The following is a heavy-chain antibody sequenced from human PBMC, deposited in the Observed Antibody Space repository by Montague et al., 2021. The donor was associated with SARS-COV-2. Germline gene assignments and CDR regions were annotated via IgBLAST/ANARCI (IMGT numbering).Heavy chain of an antibody. CDR1: RASISSANQA. CDR3: ARDRRGMAMAGRAYYYYYMDG. D-gene: IGHD6-19*01. J-gene: IGHJ6*03. Sequence: TLSLTCAVYRASISSANQAWTWIRQPGGQGLVGIGHISTSGSSSYNPSLKSRVTIILDTSKQQFSLELTSVTAADTAVYYCARDRRGMAMAGRAYYYYYMDGGGKGTTGTVSS. CDR2: ISTSGSS. V-gene: IGHV4-61*09.